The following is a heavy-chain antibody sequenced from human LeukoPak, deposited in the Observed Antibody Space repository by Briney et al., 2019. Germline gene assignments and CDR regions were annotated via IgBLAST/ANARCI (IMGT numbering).Heavy chain of an antibody. Sequence: GGSLRLSCAASGFTFSSYAMSWVRQAPARGLEWVSSLRGDGGTFYADSVKGRFTLSRDESRNTVYLQMNNLRVEDTAVYFCAKASWASSADAVLWGQGTLVTVSS. CDR3: AKASWASSADAVL. D-gene: IGHD3-16*01. J-gene: IGHJ4*02. CDR1: GFTFSSYA. CDR2: LRGDGGT. V-gene: IGHV3-23*01.